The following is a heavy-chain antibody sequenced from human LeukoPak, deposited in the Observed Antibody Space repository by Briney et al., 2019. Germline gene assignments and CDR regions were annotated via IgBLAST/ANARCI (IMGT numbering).Heavy chain of an antibody. J-gene: IGHJ4*02. V-gene: IGHV1-46*01. CDR1: GYTFTSYY. CDR2: INPSGGST. D-gene: IGHD3-22*01. CDR3: ARVKGLRPDQTYYYDSSGYYYFDY. Sequence: ASVKVSCKASGYTFTSYYMHWVRQAPGQGLEWMGIINPSGGSTSYAQKFQGRVTMTRDTSTSTVYMELSSLRSEDTAVYYCARVKGLRPDQTYYYDSSGYYYFDYWGQGTLVTVSS.